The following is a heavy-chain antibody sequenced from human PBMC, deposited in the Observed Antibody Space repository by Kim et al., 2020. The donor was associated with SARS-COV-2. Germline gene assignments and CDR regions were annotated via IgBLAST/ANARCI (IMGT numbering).Heavy chain of an antibody. Sequence: ASVKVSCKASGYTFTSYGISWVRQAPGQGLEWMGWISAYNGNTNYAQKLQGRVTMTTDTSTSTAYMELRSLRSDDTAVYYCARDLNCSGGSCYDRASSYYYYGMDVWGQGTTVTVSS. CDR3: ARDLNCSGGSCYDRASSYYYYGMDV. D-gene: IGHD2-15*01. J-gene: IGHJ6*02. CDR1: GYTFTSYG. CDR2: ISAYNGNT. V-gene: IGHV1-18*01.